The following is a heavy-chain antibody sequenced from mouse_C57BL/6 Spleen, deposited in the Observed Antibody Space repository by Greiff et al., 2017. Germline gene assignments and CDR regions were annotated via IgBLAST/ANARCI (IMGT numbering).Heavy chain of an antibody. CDR2: IYPGDGDT. V-gene: IGHV1-80*01. Sequence: VKLVESGAELVKPGASVKISCKASGYAFSSYWMNWVKQRPGKGLEWIGQIYPGDGDTNYNGKFQGKATLTADKSSSTAYMQLSSLTSEDSAVYFGARPYGSSPWYFDYWGQGTTLTVSS. D-gene: IGHD1-1*01. CDR3: ARPYGSSPWYFDY. CDR1: GYAFSSYW. J-gene: IGHJ2*01.